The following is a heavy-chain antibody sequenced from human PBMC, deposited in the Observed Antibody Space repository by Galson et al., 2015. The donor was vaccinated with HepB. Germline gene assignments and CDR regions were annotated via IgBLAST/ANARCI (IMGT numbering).Heavy chain of an antibody. D-gene: IGHD3-10*01. V-gene: IGHV1-69*02. CDR2: IIPILGIA. J-gene: IGHJ4*02. CDR1: GGTFSSYT. Sequence: SVKVSCKASGGTFSSYTISWVRQAPGQGLEWMGRIIPILGIANYAQKFQGRVTITADKSTSTAYMELSSLRSEDTAVYYCATSYYYGSGSYSSFDYWGQGTLVTVSS. CDR3: ATSYYYGSGSYSSFDY.